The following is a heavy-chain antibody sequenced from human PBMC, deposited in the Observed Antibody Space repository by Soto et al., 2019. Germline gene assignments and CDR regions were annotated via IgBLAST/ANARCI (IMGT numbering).Heavy chain of an antibody. Sequence: PGGSLRLSCAASGVTFSSYGMHWVRQAPGKGLEWVSVISHDGSNKYYADSVKGRFTISRDNSKNTLYLQMNSLRAEDTAVYYCAKGDRIAAAGHFDYWGQGTLVTVSS. CDR3: AKGDRIAAAGHFDY. CDR1: GVTFSSYG. V-gene: IGHV3-30*18. CDR2: ISHDGSNK. D-gene: IGHD6-13*01. J-gene: IGHJ4*02.